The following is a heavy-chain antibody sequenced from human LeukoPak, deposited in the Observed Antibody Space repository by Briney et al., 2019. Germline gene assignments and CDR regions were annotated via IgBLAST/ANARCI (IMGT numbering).Heavy chain of an antibody. J-gene: IGHJ5*02. CDR2: ISGSSSYT. CDR3: ARDPIYYDASP. V-gene: IGHV3-11*06. Sequence: KSGGSLRLSCAASGFTFSDYYMSWIRQAPGKGLEWVTYISGSSSYTNYADSVKGRFTISRDNAKNSLYLQMNSLRAEDTAVYYCARDPIYYDASPWGRGTLVTVSS. CDR1: GFTFSDYY. D-gene: IGHD3-22*01.